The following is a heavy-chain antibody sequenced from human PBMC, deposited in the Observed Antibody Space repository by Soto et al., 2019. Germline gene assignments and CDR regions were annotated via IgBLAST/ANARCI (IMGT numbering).Heavy chain of an antibody. D-gene: IGHD1-1*01. CDR2: IYHSGST. V-gene: IGHV4-30-2*01. Sequence: SETLSLTCAVSGGSISSGGYSWSWIRQPPGKGLEWIGYIYHSGSTYYNPSLRSRVTISVDRSKNRFSLKLSSVTAADTAVYYCARVREGYDAFDIWGHGTMVTVSS. CDR1: GGSISSGGYS. J-gene: IGHJ3*02. CDR3: ARVREGYDAFDI.